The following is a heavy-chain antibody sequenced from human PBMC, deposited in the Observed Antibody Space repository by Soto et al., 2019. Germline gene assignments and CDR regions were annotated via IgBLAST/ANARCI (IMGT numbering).Heavy chain of an antibody. CDR3: EREAYYYDSSGYLDY. CDR2: ISTSSSYI. Sequence: EVQLVESGGCLVKPGGSLRLSCAASGFTFSSYSMNWVRQAPGKGLEWVSSISTSSSYIDYADSVKGRFTISKDNAKNSLYLKMNSLRAEDTAVYYCEREAYYYDSSGYLDYWGQGTLVTVSS. D-gene: IGHD3-22*01. V-gene: IGHV3-21*01. J-gene: IGHJ4*02. CDR1: GFTFSSYS.